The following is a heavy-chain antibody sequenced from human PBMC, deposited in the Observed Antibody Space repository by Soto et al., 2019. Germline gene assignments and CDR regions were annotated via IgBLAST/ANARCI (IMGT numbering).Heavy chain of an antibody. CDR1: GFTFSSYE. Sequence: PGGSLRLSCAASGFTFSSYEMNWVRQAPGKGLEWVSYISRSGSTIYYADSVKGRFTISRDNAKNTLYLQMNSLRAEDTAVYYCAKADHIVVVTAKPAYWGQGTLVTVSS. CDR3: AKADHIVVVTAKPAY. V-gene: IGHV3-48*03. CDR2: ISRSGSTI. J-gene: IGHJ4*02. D-gene: IGHD2-21*02.